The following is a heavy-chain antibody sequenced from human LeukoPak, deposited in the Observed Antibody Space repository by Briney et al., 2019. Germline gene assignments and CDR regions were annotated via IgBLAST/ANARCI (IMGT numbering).Heavy chain of an antibody. J-gene: IGHJ4*02. CDR3: AADSGGSRY. D-gene: IGHD2-15*01. V-gene: IGHV3-7*01. Sequence: GGSLRLSCAASGFTFSSYWMSWIRQAPGRGLEWVANIKQDGSEKYYADSVKGRFTISRDNAKNSLYLQMDSLRVEDTAMYYCAADSGGSRYWGQGTLATVSS. CDR2: IKQDGSEK. CDR1: GFTFSSYW.